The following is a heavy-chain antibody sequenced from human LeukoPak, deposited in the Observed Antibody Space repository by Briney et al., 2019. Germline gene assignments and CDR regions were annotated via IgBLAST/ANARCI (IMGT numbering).Heavy chain of an antibody. CDR3: ARGPPTSY. CDR1: GGSISSYY. V-gene: IGHV4-59*01. CDR2: IYYSGST. Sequence: PSETLSLTCTVSGGSISSYYWSWIRQPPGKGLEWIGYIYYSGSTNYNPSLKSRVTISVDTSKNQFSLKPSSVTAADTAVYYCARGPPTSYWGQGTLVTVSS. J-gene: IGHJ4*02.